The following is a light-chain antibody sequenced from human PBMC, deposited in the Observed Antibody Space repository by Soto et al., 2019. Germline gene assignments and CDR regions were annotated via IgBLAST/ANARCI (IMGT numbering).Light chain of an antibody. V-gene: IGLV2-14*01. CDR1: SSDVGGYKY. CDR2: EVS. Sequence: QSALTQPASVSGSPGQSITLSCTGTSSDVGGYKYVSWYQQHSGNAPKVLIYEVSNRPLGVSNRFSGSKSGNMASLTISGLQAEDEADYYCNSYTSSNTWVFGGGTKLTVL. J-gene: IGLJ3*02. CDR3: NSYTSSNTWV.